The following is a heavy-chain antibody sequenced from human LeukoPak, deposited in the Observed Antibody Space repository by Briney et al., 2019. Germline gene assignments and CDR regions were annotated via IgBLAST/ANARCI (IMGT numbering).Heavy chain of an antibody. V-gene: IGHV1-69*05. D-gene: IGHD2-2*01. Sequence: SVKVSCKASGGTFSSHAIAWVRQAPGQGPEWMGGIIPTSGTVHYAQKFQGRVTITTDESTHTAFMELSSLTSDDTAVYFCARGLQYQLLKALGYYYMDVWGEGTTVTVSS. CDR2: IIPTSGTV. J-gene: IGHJ6*03. CDR3: ARGLQYQLLKALGYYYMDV. CDR1: GGTFSSHA.